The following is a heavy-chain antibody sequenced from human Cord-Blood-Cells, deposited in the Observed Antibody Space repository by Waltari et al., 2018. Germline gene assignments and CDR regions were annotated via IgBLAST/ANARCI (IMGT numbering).Heavy chain of an antibody. Sequence: EVQLVESGGGLVKPGGSLRLSCAASGFTFSNAWMSWVRQAPGKGLEWVGRIKSKTDGGTTDYAAPVKGRFTISRDDSKNTLYLQMNSLKTEDTAVYYCTTEIGYSGYDYFDYWGQGTLVTVSS. J-gene: IGHJ4*02. CDR3: TTEIGYSGYDYFDY. CDR2: IKSKTDGGTT. D-gene: IGHD5-12*01. CDR1: GFTFSNAW. V-gene: IGHV3-15*01.